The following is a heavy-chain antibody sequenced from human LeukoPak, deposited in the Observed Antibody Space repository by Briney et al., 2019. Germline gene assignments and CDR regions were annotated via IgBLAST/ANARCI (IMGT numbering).Heavy chain of an antibody. CDR1: GFTVSSKY. V-gene: IGHV3-53*01. D-gene: IGHD2-21*02. CDR2: IYSGGST. CDR3: ARTAY. Sequence: SLRLSCEASGFTVSSKYMNWVRQAPGKGLEWVSVIYSGGSTDYADSVKGRFTISRDNSKNTVYLQMNSLRAEDTAVYYCARTAYWGQGTLVTVSS. J-gene: IGHJ4*02.